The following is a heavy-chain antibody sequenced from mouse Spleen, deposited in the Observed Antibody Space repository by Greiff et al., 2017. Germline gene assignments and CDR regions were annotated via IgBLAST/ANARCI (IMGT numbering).Heavy chain of an antibody. CDR1: GFTFSDYY. Sequence: EVKLMESEGGLVQPGSSMKLSCTASGFTFSDYYMAWVRQVPEKGLEWVANINYDGSSTYYLDSLKSRFIISRDNAKNILYLQMSSLKSEDTATYYCARVRDVGYFDVWGAGTTVTVSS. V-gene: IGHV5-16*01. J-gene: IGHJ1*01. CDR3: ARVRDVGYFDV. D-gene: IGHD3-3*01. CDR2: INYDGSST.